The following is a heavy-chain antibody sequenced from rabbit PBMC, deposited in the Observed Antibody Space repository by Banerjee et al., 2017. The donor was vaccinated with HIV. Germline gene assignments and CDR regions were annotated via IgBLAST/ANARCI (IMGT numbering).Heavy chain of an antibody. Sequence: QSLEESGGDLVKPGASLTLTCTASGIDFSSSYYMCWVRQAPGKGLEWIACIYAGSSGSTYYANWAKGRFTISRTSSATVTLQMTSLTAADTATYFCARANAGYIYNLLGQGTLVTVS. CDR2: IYAGSSGST. CDR1: GIDFSSSYY. CDR3: ARANAGYIYNL. J-gene: IGHJ4*01. V-gene: IGHV1S40*01. D-gene: IGHD7-1*01.